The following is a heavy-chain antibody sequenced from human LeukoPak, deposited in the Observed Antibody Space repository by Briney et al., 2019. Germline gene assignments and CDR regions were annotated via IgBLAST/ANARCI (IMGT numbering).Heavy chain of an antibody. Sequence: SETLSLTCTVSGGSISSYYWSWIRQPPGKGLEWIGYIYYSGSTKYNPSLKSRVTISVDTSKKQFALKVSSANAADTAVYYCARLTSLVRPYYFDYWGQGTLVTVSP. CDR1: GGSISSYY. J-gene: IGHJ4*02. CDR2: IYYSGST. D-gene: IGHD1-20*01. CDR3: ARLTSLVRPYYFDY. V-gene: IGHV4-59*01.